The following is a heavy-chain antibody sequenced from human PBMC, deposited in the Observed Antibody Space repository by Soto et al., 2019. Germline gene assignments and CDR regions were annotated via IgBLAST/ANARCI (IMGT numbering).Heavy chain of an antibody. CDR3: ASPRDNAAGRYYFDY. Sequence: QVQLVQSGAEVKKPGSSVKVSCKASGGTFSSYAISWVRQAPGQGLEWMGGIIPIFGTANYAQKFQGRVTITADESTSTAYMELSSLRSEDTALYYCASPRDNAAGRYYFDYWGQGTLVTVSS. J-gene: IGHJ4*02. V-gene: IGHV1-69*01. CDR1: GGTFSSYA. D-gene: IGHD6-13*01. CDR2: IIPIFGTA.